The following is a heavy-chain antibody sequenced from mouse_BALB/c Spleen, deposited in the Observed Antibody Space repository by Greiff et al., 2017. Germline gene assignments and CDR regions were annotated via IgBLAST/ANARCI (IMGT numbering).Heavy chain of an antibody. D-gene: IGHD1-1*01. V-gene: IGHV1S81*02. CDR3: ARVLLRFPFDY. Sequence: VKLQQPGAELVKPGASVKLSCKASGYTFTSYWMHWVKQRPGQGLEWIGEINPSNGRTNYNEKFKSKATLTVDKSSSTAYMQLSSLTSEDSAVYYCARVLLRFPFDYWGQGTTLTVSS. J-gene: IGHJ2*01. CDR1: GYTFTSYW. CDR2: INPSNGRT.